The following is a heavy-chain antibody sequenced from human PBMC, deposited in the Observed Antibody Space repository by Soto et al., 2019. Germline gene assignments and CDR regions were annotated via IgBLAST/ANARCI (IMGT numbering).Heavy chain of an antibody. CDR1: GGTFSSYA. Sequence: SVKVSCKASGGTFSSYAISWVRQAPGQGLEWMGGIIPIFGTANYAQKFQGRVTITADESTSTAYMELSSLRSEDTAVYYCAREYSTGSSGYPYYYYGMDVWGQGTTVTVSS. CDR2: IIPIFGTA. CDR3: AREYSTGSSGYPYYYYGMDV. J-gene: IGHJ6*02. V-gene: IGHV1-69*13. D-gene: IGHD3-22*01.